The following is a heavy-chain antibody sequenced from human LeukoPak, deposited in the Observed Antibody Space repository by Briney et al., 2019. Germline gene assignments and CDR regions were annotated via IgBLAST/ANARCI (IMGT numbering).Heavy chain of an antibody. CDR2: INPNSGGT. D-gene: IGHD3-22*01. J-gene: IGHJ4*02. Sequence: ASVKVSCKASGYTFTGYYMHWVRQAPGQGLEWMGWINPNSGGTNYAQKFQGRVTMTRDTSISTAYMELSRLRSDDTAVYYCAREPNLDSSGFDYWGQGTLVTVSS. CDR3: AREPNLDSSGFDY. V-gene: IGHV1-2*02. CDR1: GYTFTGYY.